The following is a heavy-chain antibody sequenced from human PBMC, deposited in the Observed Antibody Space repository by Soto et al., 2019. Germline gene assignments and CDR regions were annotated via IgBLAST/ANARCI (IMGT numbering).Heavy chain of an antibody. V-gene: IGHV4-34*01. Sequence: SETLSLTCAVYGGSFSDNYWSWIRQPPGKGLEWIGEINHSGSTNYNPSLKSRVTISVDTSKSQFSLKLSSVSAADTAVYYCAREGVGDFWSGYYRYYYMGVWGKGTTVT. CDR2: INHSGST. CDR3: AREGVGDFWSGYYRYYYMGV. J-gene: IGHJ6*03. CDR1: GGSFSDNY. D-gene: IGHD3-3*01.